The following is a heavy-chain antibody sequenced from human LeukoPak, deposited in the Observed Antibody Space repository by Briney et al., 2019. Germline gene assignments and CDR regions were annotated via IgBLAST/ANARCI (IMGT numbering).Heavy chain of an antibody. D-gene: IGHD3-22*01. V-gene: IGHV4-34*01. CDR3: ARGRYYDSSGTDY. J-gene: IGHJ4*02. CDR2: INHSGST. CDR1: GGSFSGYY. Sequence: SETLSLTCAVYGGSFSGYYWSWIRQPPGKGLEWIGEINHSGSTNYNPSLKSRVTISVDTSKNQFSLKLSSVTAADTAVYYCARGRYYDSSGTDYWGQGTLVTVSS.